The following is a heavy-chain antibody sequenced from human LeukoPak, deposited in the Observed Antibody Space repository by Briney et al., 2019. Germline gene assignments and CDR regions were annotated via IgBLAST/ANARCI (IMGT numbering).Heavy chain of an antibody. CDR2: IYWDWCWT. Sequence: GSLRLSCAGSGFTFGGYGMSWVRQAPGKGLGWVPGIYWDWCWTGYADSVKGRFTISRDNAKNSLYLQMNSLRAEDTALYYCARSPYYYDSSGYYAYWGQGTLVTVSS. J-gene: IGHJ4*02. V-gene: IGHV3-20*04. CDR3: ARSPYYYDSSGYYAY. D-gene: IGHD3-22*01. CDR1: GFTFGGYG.